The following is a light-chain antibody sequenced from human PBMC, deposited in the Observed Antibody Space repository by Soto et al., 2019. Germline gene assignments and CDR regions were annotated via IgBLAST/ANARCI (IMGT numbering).Light chain of an antibody. CDR1: QSVSSRH. V-gene: IGKV3-20*01. CDR3: HQYEGSLYT. J-gene: IGKJ2*01. CDR2: GAS. Sequence: EIVLTQSPGTLSLSPGERATLSCRASQSVSSRHLAWYQQKPGQASRLLVYGASSRATGIPDRFSGSGSGTDFSLTISILEPEDFAVYYGHQYEGSLYTFGQGTKLEIQ.